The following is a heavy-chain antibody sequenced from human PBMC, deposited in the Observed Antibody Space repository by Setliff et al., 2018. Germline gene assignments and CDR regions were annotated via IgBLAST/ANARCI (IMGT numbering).Heavy chain of an antibody. D-gene: IGHD2-2*01. CDR2: INHSGST. V-gene: IGHV4-34*01. Sequence: ETLSLTCVVYGGSFSGYYWSWIRQPPGEGLEWIGEINHSGSTNYNPSLKSRVTISVDTSKNQFSLKLTSVTAADTAVYYCARGIGGYCSSASCSNESWPWGQGTLVTVSS. CDR3: ARGIGGYCSSASCSNESWP. CDR1: GGSFSGYY. J-gene: IGHJ5*02.